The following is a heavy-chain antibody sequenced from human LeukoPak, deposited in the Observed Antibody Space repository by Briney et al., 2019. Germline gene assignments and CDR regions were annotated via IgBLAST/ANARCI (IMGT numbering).Heavy chain of an antibody. D-gene: IGHD2-8*01. CDR3: ARDYGVGPSVGSDY. Sequence: GASVKVSCKASGYTFTSYDINWVRQAPGQGLEWMGWINPNSGGTNYAQKFQGRVTMTRDMSTSTVYMEVSSLRSEDTAVYYCARDYGVGPSVGSDYWGQGTLVTVSS. V-gene: IGHV1-2*02. CDR2: INPNSGGT. J-gene: IGHJ4*02. CDR1: GYTFTSYD.